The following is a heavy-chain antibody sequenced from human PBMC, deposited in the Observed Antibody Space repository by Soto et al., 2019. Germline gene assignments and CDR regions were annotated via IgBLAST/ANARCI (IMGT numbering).Heavy chain of an antibody. Sequence: QVQLVESGGGVVQPGRSLRLSCAASGFTFSSYGMHWVRQAPGKGLEWVAVIWYDGSNKYYADSVKGRFTISRDNSKNTLXXXXXXXRAEDTAVYYCARDHSSGEVTWGQGTLVTVSS. D-gene: IGHD6-19*01. CDR2: IWYDGSNK. J-gene: IGHJ5*02. CDR3: ARDHSSGEVT. CDR1: GFTFSSYG. V-gene: IGHV3-33*01.